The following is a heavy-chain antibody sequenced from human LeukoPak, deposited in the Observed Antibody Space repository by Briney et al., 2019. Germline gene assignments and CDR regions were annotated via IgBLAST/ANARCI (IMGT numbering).Heavy chain of an antibody. D-gene: IGHD4-23*01. CDR2: ISSSSSYI. Sequence: GGSLRLSCAASGFTFSSYSMNWVRQAPGKGLEWVSSISSSSSYIYYADSVKGRFTISRDNAKNSLYLQMNSLRAKDTAVYYCARSPHDYGGNSVDYWGQGTLVTVSS. V-gene: IGHV3-21*01. CDR3: ARSPHDYGGNSVDY. CDR1: GFTFSSYS. J-gene: IGHJ4*02.